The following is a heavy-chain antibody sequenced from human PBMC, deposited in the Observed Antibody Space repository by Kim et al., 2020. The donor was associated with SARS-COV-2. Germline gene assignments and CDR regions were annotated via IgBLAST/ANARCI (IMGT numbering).Heavy chain of an antibody. Sequence: GGSLRLSCAASGFTVSNYYMSWVRQAPGKGLEWVSLIISDGRTLYYAAVVNGRFTISRDKAKKSLYLQINMRSAEKTAYYCSTTGDYASCGYYFY. CDR1: GFTVSNYY. D-gene: IGHD3-22*01. CDR2: IISDGRTL. CDR3: STTGDYASCGYYFY. V-gene: IGHV3-11*01. J-gene: IGHJ6*03.